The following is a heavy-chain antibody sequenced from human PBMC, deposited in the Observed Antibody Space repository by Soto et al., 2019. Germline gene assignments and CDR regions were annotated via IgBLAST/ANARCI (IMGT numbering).Heavy chain of an antibody. CDR2: IVPIFGTA. CDR3: ARVHGYNAPFDS. Sequence: QVELVQSGAEVKKPGSSVKVSCKASGGTFSTYVISWVRQAPGQGLEWMGGIVPIFGTANYAQKLHGRVTITADKSTNTAYMELSSLRSEDTAVYFCARVHGYNAPFDSWGQGTLVTVSS. V-gene: IGHV1-69*06. D-gene: IGHD5-12*01. CDR1: GGTFSTYV. J-gene: IGHJ4*02.